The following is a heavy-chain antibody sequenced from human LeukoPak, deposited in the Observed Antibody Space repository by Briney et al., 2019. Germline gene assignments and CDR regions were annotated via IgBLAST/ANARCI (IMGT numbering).Heavy chain of an antibody. Sequence: GRSLRLSCAASGFTFTNYAISWVRQAPGKGLEWVSHISASDDSTYYADSAKGRFTISRDNSKNTVYLQMNSVRAADTAKYYCAKGHINTGAYLYMDVWGKGTTVTVSS. D-gene: IGHD2-21*01. CDR2: ISASDDST. CDR1: GFTFTNYA. J-gene: IGHJ6*03. CDR3: AKGHINTGAYLYMDV. V-gene: IGHV3-23*01.